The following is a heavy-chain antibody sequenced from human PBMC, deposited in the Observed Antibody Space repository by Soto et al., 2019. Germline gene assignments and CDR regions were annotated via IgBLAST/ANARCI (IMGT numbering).Heavy chain of an antibody. CDR2: IIPVFGTT. CDR3: ARDRVAGIWGDAFDI. J-gene: IGHJ3*02. CDR1: EDIFGSSG. D-gene: IGHD3-16*01. Sequence: QAQVVQSGPEVAKPGSSVKVSCKASEDIFGSSGFSWVRQAPGLGLEWMGGIIPVFGTTEYAEKFRGRVTISADDDKRTVYMDLRSLTSDDTAVYYCARDRVAGIWGDAFDIWGQGTVVTVSS. V-gene: IGHV1-69*01.